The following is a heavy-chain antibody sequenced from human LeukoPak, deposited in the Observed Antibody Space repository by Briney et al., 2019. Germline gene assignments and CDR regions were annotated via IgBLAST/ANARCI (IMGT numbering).Heavy chain of an antibody. CDR2: INHSGST. J-gene: IGHJ5*02. CDR1: GGSISSGGYY. CDR3: ARGLRRITIFGVALHGNWFDP. V-gene: IGHV4-39*07. Sequence: SETLSLTCTVSGGSISSGGYYWSWIRQHPGKGLEWIGEINHSGSTNYNPSLKSRVTISVDTSKNQFSLKLSSVTAADTAVYYCARGLRRITIFGVALHGNWFDPWGQGTLVTVSS. D-gene: IGHD3-3*01.